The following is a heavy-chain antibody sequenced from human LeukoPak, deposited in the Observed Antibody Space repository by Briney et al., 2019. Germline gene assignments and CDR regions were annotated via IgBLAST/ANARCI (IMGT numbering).Heavy chain of an antibody. V-gene: IGHV1-69*13. CDR3: ARGRDIVVVVAATTQHDAFDI. CDR2: IIPIFGTA. D-gene: IGHD2-15*01. Sequence: SVKVSCKASGYTFTGYYMHWVRQAPGQGLEWMGGIIPIFGTANYAQKFQGRVTITADESTSTAYMELSSLRSEDTAVYYCARGRDIVVVVAATTQHDAFDIWGQGTMVTVSS. CDR1: GYTFTGYY. J-gene: IGHJ3*02.